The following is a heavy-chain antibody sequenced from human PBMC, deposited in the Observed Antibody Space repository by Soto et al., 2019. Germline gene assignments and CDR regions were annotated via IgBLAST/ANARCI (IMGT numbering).Heavy chain of an antibody. J-gene: IGHJ6*02. CDR3: AREYYYDSSGYYLGMDV. V-gene: IGHV3-48*02. D-gene: IGHD3-22*01. CDR2: ISSSSSTI. CDR1: GFTFSSYS. Sequence: VGSLRLSCAASGFTFSSYSMNWVRQAPGKGLEWVSYISSSSSTIYYADSVKGRFTISRDNAKNSLYLQMNSLRDEDTAVYYCAREYYYDSSGYYLGMDVWGQGTTVTVSS.